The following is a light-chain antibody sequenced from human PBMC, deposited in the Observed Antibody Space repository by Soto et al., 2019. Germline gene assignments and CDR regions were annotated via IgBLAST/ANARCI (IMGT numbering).Light chain of an antibody. V-gene: IGKV3-11*01. CDR3: QQRSNWPPIT. CDR2: DAS. J-gene: IGKJ5*01. CDR1: QNISNY. Sequence: IVLTQSPATLSLSPGKRATLSCRASQNISNYLIWYQQKPGQSPRLLMYDASTRATGIPDRFSGSGSGTDFTLTISSLEPEDFAVYYCQQRSNWPPITFGQGTRLEIK.